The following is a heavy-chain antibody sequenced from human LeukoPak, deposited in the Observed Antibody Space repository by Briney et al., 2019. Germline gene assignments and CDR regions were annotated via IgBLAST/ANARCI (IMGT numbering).Heavy chain of an antibody. CDR1: GGSLSSYY. V-gene: IGHV4-59*08. J-gene: IGHJ6*02. CDR2: IYYSGST. D-gene: IGHD5-18*01. CDR3: ARGYSYGYYYYGMDV. Sequence: SETLSLTCTVSGGSLSSYYWSWIRQPPGKGLEWIGYIYYSGSTNYNPSLKSRVTISVDTSKNQFSLKLSSVTAADTAVYYCARGYSYGYYYYGMDVWGQGTTVTVSS.